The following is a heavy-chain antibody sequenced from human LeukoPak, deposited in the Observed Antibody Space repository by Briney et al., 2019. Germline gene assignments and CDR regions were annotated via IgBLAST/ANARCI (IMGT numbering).Heavy chain of an antibody. Sequence: SETLSLTCAVYGGSISSYYWSWIRQPPGKGLEWIGYIYYSGSTNYNPSLKSRVTISVDTSRNQFSLKLSSVTAADTAVYYCARGLSGYEKSTIWGQGTLVTVSS. J-gene: IGHJ4*02. CDR2: IYYSGST. D-gene: IGHD5-12*01. CDR3: ARGLSGYEKSTI. V-gene: IGHV4-59*01. CDR1: GGSISSYY.